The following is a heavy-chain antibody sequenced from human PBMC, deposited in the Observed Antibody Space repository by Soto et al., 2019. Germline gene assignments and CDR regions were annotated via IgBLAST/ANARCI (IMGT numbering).Heavy chain of an antibody. V-gene: IGHV3-15*07. CDR1: GFTFSNAW. CDR3: TTDASLYYYDSSGYYPIDY. CDR2: IKSKTDGGTT. J-gene: IGHJ4*02. D-gene: IGHD3-22*01. Sequence: GGSLRLSCAASGFTFSNAWMNWVRQAPGKGLEWVGRIKSKTDGGTTDYAAPVKGRFTISRDDSKNTLYLQMNSLKTEDTAVYYCTTDASLYYYDSSGYYPIDYWGQGTLVTVSS.